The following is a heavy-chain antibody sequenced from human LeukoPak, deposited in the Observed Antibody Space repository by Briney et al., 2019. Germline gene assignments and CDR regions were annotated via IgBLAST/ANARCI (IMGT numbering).Heavy chain of an antibody. CDR2: ISGSGGST. Sequence: GGSLRLSCAASGFTFSTYAMSWVRQAPGKGLEWVSVISGSGGSTDYADSVKGRFTISRDNSKNTLYLQMNSLRAEDTAVYYCAKPRHSSSWFYNFDYWGQGTLVTVSS. CDR3: AKPRHSSSWFYNFDY. CDR1: GFTFSTYA. D-gene: IGHD6-13*01. J-gene: IGHJ4*02. V-gene: IGHV3-23*01.